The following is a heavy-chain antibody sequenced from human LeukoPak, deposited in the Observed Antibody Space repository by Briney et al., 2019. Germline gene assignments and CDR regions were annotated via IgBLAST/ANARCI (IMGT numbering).Heavy chain of an antibody. V-gene: IGHV5-51*01. Sequence: GEALKISFQGSGYSFTSYWIGWVRPMPGKGLEWMGIIYPGDSDTRYSPSFQGQVTISADKSISTAYLQWSSLKASDTAMYYCARRYYGSGSYYNWFDHWGQGTLVTVSS. CDR2: IYPGDSDT. CDR1: GYSFTSYW. J-gene: IGHJ5*02. CDR3: ARRYYGSGSYYNWFDH. D-gene: IGHD3-10*01.